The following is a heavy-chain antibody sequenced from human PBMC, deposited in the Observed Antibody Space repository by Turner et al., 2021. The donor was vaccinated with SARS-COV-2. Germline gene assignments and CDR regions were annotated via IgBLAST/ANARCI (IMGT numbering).Heavy chain of an antibody. CDR3: ARHWEVAAAAYLARFDP. V-gene: IGHV4-39*01. D-gene: IGHD6-13*01. J-gene: IGHJ5*02. Sequence: QLQLQESGPGLVKPSETLFLTCTVSGGSISSSSYYWGWIRQPPGKGLEWIGSIYYSGSTYYNPSLKSRVTISVDTSKNQFSLKLTSVTAADTAVYFCARHWEVAAAAYLARFDPWGQGTLVTVSS. CDR2: IYYSGST. CDR1: GGSISSSSYY.